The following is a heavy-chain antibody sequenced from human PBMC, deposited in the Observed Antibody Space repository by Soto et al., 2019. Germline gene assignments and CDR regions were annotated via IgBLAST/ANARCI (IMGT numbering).Heavy chain of an antibody. CDR2: IYYSGST. CDR1: GGSISSGGYY. J-gene: IGHJ6*02. V-gene: IGHV4-31*03. Sequence: QVQLQESGPGLVKPSQTLSLTCTVSGGSISSGGYYWSWIRQHPGKGLEWIGYIYYSGSTYYNLSIKSRVTISVDTSKNQFSLKLSSVTAADTAVYYCARDRQHILYGMDVWGQGTTVTVSS. CDR3: ARDRQHILYGMDV.